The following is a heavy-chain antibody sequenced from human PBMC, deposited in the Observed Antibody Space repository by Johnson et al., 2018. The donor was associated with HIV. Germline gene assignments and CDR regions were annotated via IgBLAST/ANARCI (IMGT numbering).Heavy chain of an antibody. V-gene: IGHV3-30-3*01. D-gene: IGHD6-13*01. Sequence: QVQLVESGGGVVQPGRSLRLSCAASGFSFTKYAMHWVRQAPGKGLEWVAIISYDGNNKYYADSVKGRFTISRDSSKNSLYLQIDNLRAEDTAVYYCARDGVYSSPWDALDIWGHGTMVTVSS. CDR1: GFSFTKYA. J-gene: IGHJ3*02. CDR2: ISYDGNNK. CDR3: ARDGVYSSPWDALDI.